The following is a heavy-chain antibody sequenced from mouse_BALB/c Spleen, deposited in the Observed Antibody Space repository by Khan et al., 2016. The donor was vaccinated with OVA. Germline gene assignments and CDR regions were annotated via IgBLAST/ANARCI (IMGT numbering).Heavy chain of an antibody. Sequence: EVELVESGGGLVKPGGSLKLSCAASGFTFSSFTMSWVRQTPEKRLEWVASISSGGDNTYYPASVKGRFTISRDNAKTNLYLQMSSLRSEDTALYYCARSNYGPFAYWGQGTLVTVSA. CDR1: GFTFSSFT. V-gene: IGHV5-9*03. D-gene: IGHD1-1*02. CDR3: ARSNYGPFAY. CDR2: ISSGGDNT. J-gene: IGHJ3*01.